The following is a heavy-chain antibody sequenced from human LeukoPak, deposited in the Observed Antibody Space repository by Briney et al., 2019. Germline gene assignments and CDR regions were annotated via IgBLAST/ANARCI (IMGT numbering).Heavy chain of an antibody. D-gene: IGHD6-19*01. V-gene: IGHV3-48*04. CDR3: ALGWYAIDY. CDR1: GLTFSRYS. Sequence: GGSLRLSCAVSGLTFSRYSMNWVRQAPGKGLELVSYISSSSSTTYYADSVKGRFTISRDNARNSLYLQMNSLRAEDTALYYCALGWYAIDYWGQGTLVTVSS. CDR2: ISSSSSTT. J-gene: IGHJ4*02.